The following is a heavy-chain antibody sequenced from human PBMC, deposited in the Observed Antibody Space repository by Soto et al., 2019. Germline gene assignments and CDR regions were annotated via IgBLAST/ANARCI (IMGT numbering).Heavy chain of an antibody. CDR3: ANLPLYGSGFDC. J-gene: IGHJ5*01. D-gene: IGHD3-10*01. CDR1: GFTFDDYA. Sequence: DVQLVESGGGLVQPGRSLRLSCAASGFTFDDYAIHWVRQAPGKGLEWVSGINWNGDATGYADSVKGRFTISRDNAKNSLYLQMNSPTTEDTAVFYCANLPLYGSGFDCWGQGTLVTVSS. CDR2: INWNGDAT. V-gene: IGHV3-9*01.